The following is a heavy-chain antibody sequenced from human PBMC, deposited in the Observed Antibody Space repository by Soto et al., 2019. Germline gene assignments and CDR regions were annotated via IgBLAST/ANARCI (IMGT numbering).Heavy chain of an antibody. V-gene: IGHV1-3*01. CDR2: INAGNGNT. CDR1: GYTFTSYA. D-gene: IGHD3-10*01. CDR3: ARAPGLYYGSSQNWFDP. J-gene: IGHJ5*02. Sequence: GASVKVSCKASGYTFTSYAMHWVRQAPGQRLEWMGWINAGNGNTKYSQKFQGRVTITRDTSASTAYMELSSLRSEDTAVYYCARAPGLYYGSSQNWFDPWGQGTLVTVSS.